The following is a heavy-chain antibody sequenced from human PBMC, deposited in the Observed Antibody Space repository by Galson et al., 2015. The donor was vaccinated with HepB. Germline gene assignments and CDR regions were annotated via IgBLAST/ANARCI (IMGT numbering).Heavy chain of an antibody. J-gene: IGHJ4*02. CDR2: IYYSGST. CDR3: ARDPNIAAAGTRDY. CDR1: GGSISGSSYY. V-gene: IGHV4-39*07. D-gene: IGHD6-13*01. Sequence: SETLSLTCTVSGGSISGSSYYWGWIRQPPGKGLEWIGSIYYSGSTYYNPSLKSRVTISVDTSKNQFSLKLSSVTAADTAVYYCARDPNIAAAGTRDYWGQGTLVTVSS.